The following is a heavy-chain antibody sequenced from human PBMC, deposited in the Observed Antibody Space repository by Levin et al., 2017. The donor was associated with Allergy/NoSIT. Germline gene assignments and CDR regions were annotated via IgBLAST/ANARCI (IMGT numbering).Heavy chain of an antibody. Sequence: GGSLRLSCAASGFTFSSYGMHWVRQAPGKGLEWVAVISSDGRKKFYADSVQGLFPISRDNSKNTLDLQMNSLRAEDTAGDYCAKDVYGSGWYPLGNDAVEMWGQGTKGSVAS. CDR1: GFTFSSYG. CDR3: AKDVYGSGWYPLGNDAVEM. CDR2: ISSDGRKK. V-gene: IGHV3-30*18. D-gene: IGHD6-19*01. J-gene: IGHJ3*02.